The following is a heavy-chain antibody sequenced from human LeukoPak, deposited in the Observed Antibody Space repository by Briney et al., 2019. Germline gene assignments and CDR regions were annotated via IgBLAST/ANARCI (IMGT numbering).Heavy chain of an antibody. D-gene: IGHD4-17*01. CDR1: GFTFSDYF. Sequence: GGSLRLSCAASGFTFSDYFMSWIRQAPGKGLEWVSAIVGSGGATYYADSVKGRFTISRDNSKNTLSLQLNSLRAEDTAVYYCAKDDDGDYVNYFDYWGQGTLVTVSS. V-gene: IGHV3-23*01. CDR3: AKDDDGDYVNYFDY. J-gene: IGHJ4*02. CDR2: IVGSGGAT.